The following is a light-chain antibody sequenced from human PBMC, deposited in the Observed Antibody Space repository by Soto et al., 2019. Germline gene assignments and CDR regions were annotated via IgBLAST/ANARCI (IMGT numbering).Light chain of an antibody. CDR3: QQSFITPWT. J-gene: IGKJ1*01. CDR1: QSMSDY. CDR2: GAS. Sequence: DIQMTQSPSSLSASVGDRVTIACRSSQSMSDYLNWYQEKPGEAPRLLMYGASRLQSGVPSRFSGSGSGTDFTLTISSLQPEDSVTYYCQQSFITPWTFGQGTKVDIK. V-gene: IGKV1-39*01.